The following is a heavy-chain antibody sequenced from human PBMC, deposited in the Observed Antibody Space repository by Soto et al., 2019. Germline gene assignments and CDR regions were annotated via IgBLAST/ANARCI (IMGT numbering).Heavy chain of an antibody. J-gene: IGHJ4*02. CDR3: AAGGGLPRYY. CDR2: IYHSGST. V-gene: IGHV4-30-2*01. Sequence: QLQLQESGSGLVKPSQTLSLTCAVSGGSISSGGYSWSWIRQPPGKGLEWIGYIYHSGSTYYNPSLKSPVTLSVDTSKNQFSLKLCSVTAADTAVYYCAAGGGLPRYYWGQGILVTVSS. D-gene: IGHD5-12*01. CDR1: GGSISSGGYS.